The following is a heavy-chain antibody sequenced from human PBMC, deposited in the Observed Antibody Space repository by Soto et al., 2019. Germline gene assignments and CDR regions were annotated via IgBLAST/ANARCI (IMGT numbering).Heavy chain of an antibody. J-gene: IGHJ5*01. D-gene: IGHD3-10*01. Sequence: ASVKVSCKASGYTFNNYDIHWVRQAPGHGLEGMGWMNPNSGNTGYAQNFRGRVTMTQNTAIGTAYMELSSLRSDDTATYYCTRAYGAETFDFWGQGTRVTVSS. CDR3: TRAYGAETFDF. CDR2: MNPNSGNT. CDR1: GYTFNNYD. V-gene: IGHV1-8*02.